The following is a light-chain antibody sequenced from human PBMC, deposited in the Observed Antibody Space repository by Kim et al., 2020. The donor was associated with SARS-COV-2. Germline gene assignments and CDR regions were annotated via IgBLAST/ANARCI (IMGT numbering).Light chain of an antibody. CDR2: HDS. V-gene: IGLV3-1*01. CDR1: EWWVKY. CDR3: QAWDSRTAHV. Sequence: PHQKANITCSRHEWWVKYASWYQQRPGQFPVLALYHDSERPSGISERFPGSNSGNTASLSLSGTQAMDEAEYFCQAWDSRTAHVFGGGTQLTVL. J-gene: IGLJ2*01.